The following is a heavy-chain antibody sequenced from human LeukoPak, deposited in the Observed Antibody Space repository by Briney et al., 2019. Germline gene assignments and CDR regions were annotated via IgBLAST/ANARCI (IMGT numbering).Heavy chain of an antibody. CDR1: GGLISSSSYY. CDR2: IYYSGST. CDR3: ARENDGGYGDYWYFDL. V-gene: IGHV4-61*01. D-gene: IGHD4/OR15-4a*01. Sequence: SETLSLTCTVSGGLISSSSYYWGWIRQSPGKGLEWIENIYYSGSTNHNPSLESRVTISIDTSKNQLSLKLSSVTAADTAVYYCARENDGGYGDYWYFDLWGRGTLVTVSS. J-gene: IGHJ2*01.